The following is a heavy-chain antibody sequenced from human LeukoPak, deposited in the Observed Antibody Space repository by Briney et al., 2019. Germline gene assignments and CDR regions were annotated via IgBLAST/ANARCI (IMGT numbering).Heavy chain of an antibody. CDR1: GFTFAGYG. Sequence: PGGSLRLSCTASGFTFAGYGMHWVRQAPGKGLEWVALIIYDGSNKYHVDSVKGRFTVSRDNSKNMLYLQMNSLRAEDTAVYYCATAMITFGGVIVQTFDYWGQGTLVTVSS. CDR3: ATAMITFGGVIVQTFDY. J-gene: IGHJ4*02. CDR2: IIYDGSNK. D-gene: IGHD3-16*02. V-gene: IGHV3-30*03.